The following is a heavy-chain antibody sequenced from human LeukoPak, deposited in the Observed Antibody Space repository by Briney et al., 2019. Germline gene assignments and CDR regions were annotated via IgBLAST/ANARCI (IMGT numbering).Heavy chain of an antibody. CDR3: ARATAMVSEGFDY. V-gene: IGHV3-11*01. J-gene: IGHJ4*02. Sequence: GGSLRLSCAASGFTFSDYYMSWIRHAPGKGLEWVSYISSSGSTIYYADSVKGRFTISRDNAKNSLYLQMNSLRAEDTAVYYCARATAMVSEGFDYWGQGTLVTVSS. CDR2: ISSSGSTI. D-gene: IGHD5-18*01. CDR1: GFTFSDYY.